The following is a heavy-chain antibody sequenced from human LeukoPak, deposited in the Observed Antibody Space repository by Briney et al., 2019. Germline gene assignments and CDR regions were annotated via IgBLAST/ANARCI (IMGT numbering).Heavy chain of an antibody. Sequence: GGSLRLSCAASGFTFSSYAMSWVRQAPGKGLEWVSAISGSGGSTYYADSVKGRFTISRDNSKNTLYLQMKSLRAEDTAVYYCAKRSEDFDWLRGYYYGMDVWGKGTTVTVSS. CDR2: ISGSGGST. V-gene: IGHV3-23*01. J-gene: IGHJ6*04. CDR3: AKRSEDFDWLRGYYYGMDV. D-gene: IGHD3-9*01. CDR1: GFTFSSYA.